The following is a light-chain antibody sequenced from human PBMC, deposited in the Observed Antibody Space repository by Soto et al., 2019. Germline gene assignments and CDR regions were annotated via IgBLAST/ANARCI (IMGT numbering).Light chain of an antibody. CDR3: HQYGTSPPT. CDR1: QSVSSNF. V-gene: IGKV3-20*01. Sequence: EIVLTQSPGTLSLSPGERATLSCKASQSVSSNFLAWYQRKPGQAPRLLIYGASYRAKDIPYRFSGSGSGTDFTLTITSLEPEEFAVYYCHQYGTSPPTFGQGTKVEI. CDR2: GAS. J-gene: IGKJ1*01.